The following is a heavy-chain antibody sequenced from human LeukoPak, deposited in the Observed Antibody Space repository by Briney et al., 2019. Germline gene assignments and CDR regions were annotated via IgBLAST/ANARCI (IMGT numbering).Heavy chain of an antibody. CDR3: ARDRQLGWFGP. Sequence: SETLSLTCTVSGDSISSGNYFWAWIRQSAGKGLEWIGRIHSDGLANYNPSLRSRVTISVDTSDNQFSLKVKSVTAADTATYYCARDRQLGWFGPWGQGILVTVSS. CDR2: IHSDGLA. CDR1: GDSISSGNYF. V-gene: IGHV4-61*02. D-gene: IGHD3-16*01. J-gene: IGHJ5*02.